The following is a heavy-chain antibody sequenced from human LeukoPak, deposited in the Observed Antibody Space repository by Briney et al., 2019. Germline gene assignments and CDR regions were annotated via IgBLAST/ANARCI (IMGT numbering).Heavy chain of an antibody. Sequence: ASVKVSCKASGYTFNSSYMHWVRQAPGQGLEWMGIIDPSDDSTRYAQKFQGRVTMTKDTSTNTVYMHLSSLSSDDTAVYYCARAYYESSAYRHAVYFDYWGQGTLVTVSS. J-gene: IGHJ4*02. CDR3: ARAYYESSAYRHAVYFDY. CDR2: IDPSDDST. V-gene: IGHV1-46*02. D-gene: IGHD3-22*01. CDR1: GYTFNSSY.